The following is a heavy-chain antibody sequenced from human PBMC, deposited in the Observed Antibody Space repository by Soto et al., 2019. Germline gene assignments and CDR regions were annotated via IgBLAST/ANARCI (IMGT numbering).Heavy chain of an antibody. CDR2: ISYDGSNK. Sequence: QVQLVESGGGVVQPGRSLTLSCAASGLIFNNYGMHWVRQAPGKGLEWVGVISYDGSNKYYADSVKGRFTISRDNSKRTLYLQMNNLRAEDTAVYYCAKDRARQVPVYGLDVWGLGTTVTVSS. CDR3: AKDRARQVPVYGLDV. D-gene: IGHD6-6*01. J-gene: IGHJ6*02. V-gene: IGHV3-30*18. CDR1: GLIFNNYG.